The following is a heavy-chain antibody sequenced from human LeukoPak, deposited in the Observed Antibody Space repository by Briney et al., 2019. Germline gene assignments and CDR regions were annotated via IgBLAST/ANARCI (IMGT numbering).Heavy chain of an antibody. J-gene: IGHJ5*02. D-gene: IGHD6-19*01. CDR1: GASVSSGSYY. V-gene: IGHV4-61*01. CDR2: IYYSGST. Sequence: SETLSLTCSVSGASVSSGSYYWSWIRRPPGKGLEWIVYIYYSGSTNYNPSLKSQVTISVDTSKTQFSLKLSSVTAADTAVYYCARGRYSSGWSRWFDPWGQGTLVTVSS. CDR3: ARGRYSSGWSRWFDP.